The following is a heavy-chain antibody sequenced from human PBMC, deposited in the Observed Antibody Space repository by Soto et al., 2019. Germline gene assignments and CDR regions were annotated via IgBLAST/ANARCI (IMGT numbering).Heavy chain of an antibody. CDR2: INHSGST. Sequence: SETLSLTCAVYGGSFSGYYWSWIRQPPGKGLEWIGEINHSGSTNYNPSLKSRVTIPVDTSKNQFSLKLSSVTAADTAVYYCARGKRQNNDPWGQGTLVTVSS. CDR1: GGSFSGYY. V-gene: IGHV4-34*01. CDR3: ARGKRQNNDP. J-gene: IGHJ5*02.